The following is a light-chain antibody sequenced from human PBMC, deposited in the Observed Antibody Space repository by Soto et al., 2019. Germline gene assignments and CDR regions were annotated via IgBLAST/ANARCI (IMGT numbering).Light chain of an antibody. CDR2: HDT. CDR3: QVWDISGDQLYV. Sequence: SSELTQPPSVPVAPGKTATITCGGNDIESKSVHWYQLKPGQAPVLVMSHDTDRPSGIPERFSGSNSGNTATLTISRVEAGDEADYYCQVWDISGDQLYVFGSGTKLTVL. J-gene: IGLJ1*01. V-gene: IGLV3-21*04. CDR1: DIESKS.